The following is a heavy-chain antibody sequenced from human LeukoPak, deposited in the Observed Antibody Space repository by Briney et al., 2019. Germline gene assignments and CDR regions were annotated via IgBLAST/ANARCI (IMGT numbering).Heavy chain of an antibody. CDR3: ARVMDFWSGYPSYYFDY. D-gene: IGHD3-3*01. V-gene: IGHV4-59*01. CDR2: IYYSGST. Sequence: PSETLSLTCTVAGGSISSYYWSWIRQPPGKGLEWIGYIYYSGSTNYNPSLKSRVTISVDTSKNQFSLKLSSVTAADTAVYYCARVMDFWSGYPSYYFDYWGQGTLVTVSS. J-gene: IGHJ4*02. CDR1: GGSISSYY.